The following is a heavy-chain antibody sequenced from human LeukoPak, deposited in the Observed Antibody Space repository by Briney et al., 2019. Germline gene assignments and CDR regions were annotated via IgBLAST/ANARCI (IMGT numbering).Heavy chain of an antibody. CDR1: GFTFSSYA. D-gene: IGHD4-17*01. J-gene: IGHJ3*02. CDR2: ISGSGGST. Sequence: GGSLRLSCAGSGFTFSSYAMSWVRQAPGKGLEWVSAISGSGGSTYYADSVKGRFTISRDNSKNTLYLQMNSLRAEDTAVYYCATYYGDYDAFDIWGQGTMVTVSS. V-gene: IGHV3-23*01. CDR3: ATYYGDYDAFDI.